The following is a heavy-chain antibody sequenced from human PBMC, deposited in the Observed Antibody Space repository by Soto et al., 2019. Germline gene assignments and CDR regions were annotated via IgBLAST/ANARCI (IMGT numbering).Heavy chain of an antibody. CDR2: IKKDGGER. CDR3: ARVGGIDGDYVDY. D-gene: IGHD4-17*01. V-gene: IGHV3-7*01. Sequence: EVQLVESGGGLVKLGGPRGLSGAAPGFTLSNCWLSWVRQPQGRGREGGANIKKDGGERYYVDSVKGRFTISRDNARNSLYLQMNSLRAEDTAVYYCARVGGIDGDYVDYWGQGTLVTVSS. CDR1: GFTLSNCW. J-gene: IGHJ4*02.